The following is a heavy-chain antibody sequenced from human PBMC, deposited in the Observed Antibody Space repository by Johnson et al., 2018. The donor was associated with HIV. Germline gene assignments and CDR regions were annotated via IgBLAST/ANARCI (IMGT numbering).Heavy chain of an antibody. Sequence: VQLVESGGGLVQRGGSLRLSCIAYGFTFSSYAMRWVRQDPGKGLEWVSSISGSTIYTADSVKGRFTISRDNAKKSLYLQINSLRAEDTAMYYCARSPRAAEGAFDIWGQGTMVTVSS. J-gene: IGHJ3*02. D-gene: IGHD6-13*01. CDR1: GFTFSSYA. CDR2: ISGSTI. V-gene: IGHV3-48*04. CDR3: ARSPRAAEGAFDI.